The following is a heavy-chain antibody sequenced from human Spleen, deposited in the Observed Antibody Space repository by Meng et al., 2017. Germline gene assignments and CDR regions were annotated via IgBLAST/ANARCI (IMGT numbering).Heavy chain of an antibody. V-gene: IGHV3-33*01. D-gene: IGHD5-18*01. J-gene: IGHJ3*02. CDR1: GFSFSTYG. CDR3: TLYTNGHI. Sequence: GESLKISCAASGFSFSTYGMHWVRQAPGKGLEWVAVIWYDGSNRYYADSVKGRFTISRDDSKNTAYLQMNSLETEDTALYYCTLYTNGHIWGQGTMVTVSS. CDR2: IWYDGSNR.